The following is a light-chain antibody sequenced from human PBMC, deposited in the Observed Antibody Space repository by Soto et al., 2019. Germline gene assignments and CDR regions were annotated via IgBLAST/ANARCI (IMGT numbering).Light chain of an antibody. V-gene: IGKV3-15*01. CDR2: DAS. CDR3: QQYNNWPPWT. Sequence: ILMTQSPATLSVSPGERATLSCRASQGVRNNLAWYQHKPGQAPRLLIYDASTRATGIPARFSGSGSGTDFTLTISSLQSEYFAVYYCQQYNNWPPWTFGQGTRVDIK. J-gene: IGKJ1*01. CDR1: QGVRNN.